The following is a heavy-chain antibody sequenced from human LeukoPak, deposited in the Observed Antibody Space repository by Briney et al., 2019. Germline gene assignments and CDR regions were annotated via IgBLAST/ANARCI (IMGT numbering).Heavy chain of an antibody. Sequence: PGGSLRLSCAVSGFPFSSYGMHWVRQAPGKGLEWVAVIWYDGSNKYYADSVKGRFTLSRDNSKNTLYPQLNSMRAEDTAVYYCAKYYYDSSGYYGYYYYMDVWGKGTTVTVSS. CDR2: IWYDGSNK. J-gene: IGHJ6*03. D-gene: IGHD3-22*01. V-gene: IGHV3-33*06. CDR3: AKYYYDSSGYYGYYYYMDV. CDR1: GFPFSSYG.